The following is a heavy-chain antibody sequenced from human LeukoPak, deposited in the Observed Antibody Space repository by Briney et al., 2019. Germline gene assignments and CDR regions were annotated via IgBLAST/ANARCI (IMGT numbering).Heavy chain of an antibody. J-gene: IGHJ6*03. CDR3: ARDLGYCSSTSCYRGMDV. Sequence: GGSLRLSCAASGFTFSSYSMNWVRQAPGKGLEWVSSISNSSSYIYYADSVKGRFTISRDNAKNSLYLQMNSLRAEDTAVYYCARDLGYCSSTSCYRGMDVWGKGTTVTVSS. D-gene: IGHD2-2*01. CDR2: ISNSSSYI. V-gene: IGHV3-21*01. CDR1: GFTFSSYS.